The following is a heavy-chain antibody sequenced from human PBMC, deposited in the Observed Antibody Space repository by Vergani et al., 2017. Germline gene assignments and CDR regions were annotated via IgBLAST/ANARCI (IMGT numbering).Heavy chain of an antibody. J-gene: IGHJ4*02. CDR2: ISAYNGNT. V-gene: IGHV1-18*01. CDR3: AREVRGCSRTSCSPYYFDD. D-gene: IGHD2-2*01. CDR1: GYTFTSYG. Sequence: QVQLVQSGAEVKKPGASVKVSCKASGYTFTSYGITWVRQAPGQGLEWMGWISAYNGNTDYEQNLQDRVTMTTDTSTNTANMELRSLRSNDTAVYYCAREVRGCSRTSCSPYYFDDWDQGTLVTVSS.